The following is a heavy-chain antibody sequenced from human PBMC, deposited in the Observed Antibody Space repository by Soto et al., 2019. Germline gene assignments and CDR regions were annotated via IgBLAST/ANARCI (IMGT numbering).Heavy chain of an antibody. CDR1: GCSISSGGYY. CDR3: ARKLQIGYCSGGSCYDNWFDP. D-gene: IGHD2-15*01. Sequence: SETLSLTCTVSGCSISSGGYYWSWIRQHPGKGLEWIGYIYYSGSTYYNPSLKSRVTISVDTSKNQFSLKLSSVTAADTAVYYCARKLQIGYCSGGSCYDNWFDPWGQGTLVTVSS. CDR2: IYYSGST. J-gene: IGHJ5*02. V-gene: IGHV4-31*03.